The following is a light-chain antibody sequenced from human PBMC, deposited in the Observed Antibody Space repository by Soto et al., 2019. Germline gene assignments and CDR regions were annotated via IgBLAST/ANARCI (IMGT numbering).Light chain of an antibody. CDR1: QSVSSNY. CDR2: GAS. Sequence: EILLTQSPDTLSLSPGERATPSCRASQSVSSNYLAWYQQKLGQAPRLLIYGASSRATGIPDRFSGSGSGTGFTLTISRLEPEDFAVYYCQQYGSSPNAFGQGTRLEIK. CDR3: QQYGSSPNA. J-gene: IGKJ5*01. V-gene: IGKV3-20*01.